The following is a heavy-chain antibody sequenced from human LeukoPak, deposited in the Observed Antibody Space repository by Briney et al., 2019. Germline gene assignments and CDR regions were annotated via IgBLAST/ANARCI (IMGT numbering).Heavy chain of an antibody. Sequence: SGPTLVKPTQTLTLTCTFSGFSLSTSGVGVGWIRQPPGKALEWLALIYWNDDKRYSPSLKSRLTITKDTSKNQVVLTMTNMDPVDTATYYCALLDYYGSGSYRPLFDYWGQGTLVTVSS. D-gene: IGHD3-10*01. CDR2: IYWNDDK. J-gene: IGHJ4*02. V-gene: IGHV2-5*01. CDR3: ALLDYYGSGSYRPLFDY. CDR1: GFSLSTSGVG.